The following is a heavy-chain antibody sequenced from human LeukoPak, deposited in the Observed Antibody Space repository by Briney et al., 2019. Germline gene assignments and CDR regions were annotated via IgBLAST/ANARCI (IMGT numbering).Heavy chain of an antibody. Sequence: GGSLRLTCAASGFTFSGSAIHWVRQASGKGLEWVGRIRDKANSYATAYIASVKGRFTISRDDSKNTAYLQMSSLKTEDTAVYYCTRWDCTTTGCYPFDYWGQGTLVTVSS. D-gene: IGHD2-2*01. CDR3: TRWDCTTTGCYPFDY. V-gene: IGHV3-73*01. CDR2: IRDKANSYAT. CDR1: GFTFSGSA. J-gene: IGHJ4*02.